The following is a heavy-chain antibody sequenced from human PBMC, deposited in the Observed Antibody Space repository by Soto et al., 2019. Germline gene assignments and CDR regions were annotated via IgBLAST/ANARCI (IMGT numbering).Heavy chain of an antibody. Sequence: QVQLVESGGGVVQPGRSLRLSCAASGFTFSSYAMHWVRQAPGKGLEWVAVISYDGSNKYYADSVKGRFTISRDNSKNTLYLQMNRLRAEDTAVYYCARESCSSSWYPCYYYYGMDVWGQGTTVTVSS. CDR1: GFTFSSYA. CDR3: ARESCSSSWYPCYYYYGMDV. J-gene: IGHJ6*02. CDR2: ISYDGSNK. D-gene: IGHD6-13*01. V-gene: IGHV3-30-3*01.